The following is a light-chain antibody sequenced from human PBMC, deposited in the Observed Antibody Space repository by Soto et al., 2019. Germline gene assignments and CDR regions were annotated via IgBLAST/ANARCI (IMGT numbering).Light chain of an antibody. V-gene: IGLV2-14*01. J-gene: IGLJ1*01. CDR2: DVS. CDR1: SSDVGGYNC. Sequence: QSALIQPASVSGSPGQSITISCTGTSSDVGGYNCVSWYQQHPGKAPKFMIYDVSNRPSGVSNRFSGSKSGNTASLTISGLQAEDEADYYCSSYTTSNTRQIVFGTGTKLTVL. CDR3: SSYTTSNTRQIV.